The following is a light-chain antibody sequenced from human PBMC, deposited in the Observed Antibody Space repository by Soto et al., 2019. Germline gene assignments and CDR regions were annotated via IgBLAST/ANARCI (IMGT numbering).Light chain of an antibody. V-gene: IGLV2-14*01. CDR2: EVS. Sequence: QSALTQAASVSGSPGQSITISCTGTSSDVGGYNYVSWYQQHPGKAPKLMIYEVSNRPSGVSNRFSGSKSGNTASLTISGLQAEDEADYYCSSYTSSITLYVFGTGTKVTVL. J-gene: IGLJ1*01. CDR1: SSDVGGYNY. CDR3: SSYTSSITLYV.